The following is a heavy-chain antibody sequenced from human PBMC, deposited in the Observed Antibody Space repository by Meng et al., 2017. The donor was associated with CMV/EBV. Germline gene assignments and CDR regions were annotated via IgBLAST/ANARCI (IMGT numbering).Heavy chain of an antibody. CDR2: IIPIFGTA. CDR3: ARRAGSNENLYCGGDCYFYYYYGMDV. D-gene: IGHD2-21*01. J-gene: IGHJ6*02. V-gene: IGHV1-69*05. Sequence: SVKVSCKASGGTFSSYAISWVRQAPGQGLEWMGGIIPIFGTANYAQKFQGRVTITTDESTSTAYMGLSSLRSEDTAVYYCARRAGSNENLYCGGDCYFYYYYGMDVWGQGTTVTVSS. CDR1: GGTFSSYA.